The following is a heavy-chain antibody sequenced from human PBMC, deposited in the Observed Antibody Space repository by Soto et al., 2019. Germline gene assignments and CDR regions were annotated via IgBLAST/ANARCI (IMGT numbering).Heavy chain of an antibody. CDR1: GGTFSSYT. V-gene: IGHV1-69*08. J-gene: IGHJ4*02. CDR3: ARELEHYDFWSGHLYKYYFDY. Sequence: QVQLVQSGAEVKKPGSSVKVSCKASGGTFSSYTISWVRQAPGQGLEWMGRIIPILGIANYAQKFQGRVTLTADKSTRTAYMELSSLRSEDTAVYYCARELEHYDFWSGHLYKYYFDYWGQGTLVTVSS. CDR2: IIPILGIA. D-gene: IGHD3-3*01.